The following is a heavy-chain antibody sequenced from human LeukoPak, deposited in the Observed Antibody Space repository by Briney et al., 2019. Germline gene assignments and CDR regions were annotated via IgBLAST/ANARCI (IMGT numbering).Heavy chain of an antibody. J-gene: IGHJ4*02. CDR3: ARGQVEGYCSGGSCYSSEGIFDY. V-gene: IGHV4-31*03. D-gene: IGHD2-15*01. CDR1: GGSLNGGGYY. CDR2: IYYSGST. Sequence: SETLSLSCTVSGGSLNGGGYYWSWTRPHPGKGLEWMGYIYYSGSTYYNPSLKSRVTISVDTSKNQFSLKLGSVTAADTAVYYCARGQVEGYCSGGSCYSSEGIFDYWGQGTLVTVSS.